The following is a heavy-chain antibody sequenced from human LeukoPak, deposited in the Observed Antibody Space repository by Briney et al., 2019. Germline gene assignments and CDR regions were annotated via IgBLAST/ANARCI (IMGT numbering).Heavy chain of an antibody. D-gene: IGHD3-10*01. V-gene: IGHV1-8*01. CDR3: ARGFGRPYYYGSGSYYKTGFDY. J-gene: IGHJ4*02. CDR1: GYTFTSYD. Sequence: ASVKVSCKASGYTFTSYDINWVRQATGQGLEWMGWMNPNSGNTGYAQKFQGRVTMTRNTSISTAYMELSSLRSEDTAVYYCARGFGRPYYYGSGSYYKTGFDYWGQGTLVTVSS. CDR2: MNPNSGNT.